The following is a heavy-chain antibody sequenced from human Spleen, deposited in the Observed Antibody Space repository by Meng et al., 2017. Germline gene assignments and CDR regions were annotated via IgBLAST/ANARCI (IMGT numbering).Heavy chain of an antibody. Sequence: ASVKVSCKTSGYTFTNYTISWVRRAPGQGLEWMGRINPKSGDTHYAQKFQARVTMTGDTSISTAYMELSGLRSDDTAMYYCARDEDISAAGKLFGDYWGQGTLVTVSS. CDR1: GYTFTNYT. D-gene: IGHD6-25*01. J-gene: IGHJ4*02. CDR3: ARDEDISAAGKLFGDY. CDR2: INPKSGDT. V-gene: IGHV1-2*06.